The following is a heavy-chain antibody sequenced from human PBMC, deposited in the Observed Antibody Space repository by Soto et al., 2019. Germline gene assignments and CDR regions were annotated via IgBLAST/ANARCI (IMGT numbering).Heavy chain of an antibody. CDR1: GGSIGSGGYY. CDR3: ARCSLVVVPATGFDP. Sequence: SQTLSLTCTVSGGSIGSGGYYWSWIRQHTGTGLEWIGYIYYSGTTYYNPSLKSRVTISVDTSKNQFSLKLSSVSAADTALYYCARCSLVVVPATGFDPWGRGTLVTVSS. CDR2: IYYSGTT. V-gene: IGHV4-31*03. D-gene: IGHD2-2*01. J-gene: IGHJ5*02.